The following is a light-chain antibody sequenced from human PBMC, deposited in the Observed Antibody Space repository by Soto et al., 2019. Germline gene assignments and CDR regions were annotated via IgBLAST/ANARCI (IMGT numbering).Light chain of an antibody. CDR1: SSNIGAGYD. V-gene: IGLV1-40*01. CDR2: NNN. J-gene: IGLJ2*01. CDR3: QSYESSLSGVV. Sequence: QSVLTQQPSVSGAPGQRVTISCTGSSSNIGAGYDVHWYQQLPGTAPKLLIHNNNNRPSGVPDRLSGSKSGTSASLAITGLQAEDEADYYCQSYESSLSGVVFGGGNKVTVL.